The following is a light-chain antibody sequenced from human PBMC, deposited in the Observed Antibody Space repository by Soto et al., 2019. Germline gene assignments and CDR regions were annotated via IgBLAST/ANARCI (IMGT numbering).Light chain of an antibody. Sequence: EIVLTPAPGTPSFFPGEKDTPPSRASQTITGRSLAWYQQKPGQAPRLLITSISTRATGIPDRFSGSGSGADFTLTITRLEPEDFAVYYCQQFQNSRTFGQGTKVDIK. CDR2: SIS. V-gene: IGKV3-20*01. J-gene: IGKJ1*01. CDR1: QTITGRS. CDR3: QQFQNSRT.